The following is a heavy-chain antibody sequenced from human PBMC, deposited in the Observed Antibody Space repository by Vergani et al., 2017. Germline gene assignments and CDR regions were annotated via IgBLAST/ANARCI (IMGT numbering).Heavy chain of an antibody. V-gene: IGHV4-31*03. CDR3: ASQDDHNGNPGAFDI. D-gene: IGHD4-23*01. Sequence: QVQLQESGPGLLKPSQTLSLTCTVSGGSLSSGSYYWSWVRQRPGKGLEWIWYIYNSGSTYYNPSLKSRVTISVDESKNQFSLKLSSVTAADTAVYYCASQDDHNGNPGAFDIWGQGTKVTVSS. CDR1: GGSLSSGSYY. CDR2: IYNSGST. J-gene: IGHJ3*02.